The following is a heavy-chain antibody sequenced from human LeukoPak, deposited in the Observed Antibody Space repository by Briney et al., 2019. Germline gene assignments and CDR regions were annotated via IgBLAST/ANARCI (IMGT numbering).Heavy chain of an antibody. CDR1: GFTFSSYA. D-gene: IGHD3-10*01. CDR2: ISGSGGSP. J-gene: IGHJ5*02. V-gene: IGHV3-23*01. Sequence: GGSLRLSCAASGFTFSSYAISWVRQAPGKGLEWVSTISGSGGSPYYADSVKGRFTISRDISKNTLYLQVNSLRAEDTAVYYCAKAGSGSYYPTWFGPWGQGTLVTVSS. CDR3: AKAGSGSYYPTWFGP.